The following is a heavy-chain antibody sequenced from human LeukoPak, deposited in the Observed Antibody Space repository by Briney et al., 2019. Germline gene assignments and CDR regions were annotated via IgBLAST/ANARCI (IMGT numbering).Heavy chain of an antibody. CDR1: GGSFSGYY. V-gene: IGHV4-59*01. J-gene: IGHJ4*02. CDR2: IYYSGST. D-gene: IGHD4-23*01. CDR3: ARGMAALYGGHFDY. Sequence: SETLSLSCAVYGGSFSGYYWSWIRQPPGKGLEWIGYIYYSGSTNYNPSLKSRVTISVDTSKNQFSLKLSSVTAADTAVYYCARGMAALYGGHFDYWGQGTLVTVSS.